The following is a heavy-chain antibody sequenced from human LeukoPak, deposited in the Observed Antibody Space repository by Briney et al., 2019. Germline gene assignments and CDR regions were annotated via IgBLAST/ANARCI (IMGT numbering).Heavy chain of an antibody. CDR2: MNPNSGNT. Sequence: ASVKVSCKASGYTFTSYDINWVRQATGQGLEWMGWMNPNSGNTGYAQKFQGRVTMTRNTSISTAYMELSSLRSEDTAVYYCARGLPGGYCSGGSCHSAGYYFDYWGQGTLVTVSS. CDR3: ARGLPGGYCSGGSCHSAGYYFDY. J-gene: IGHJ4*02. V-gene: IGHV1-8*01. D-gene: IGHD2-15*01. CDR1: GYTFTSYD.